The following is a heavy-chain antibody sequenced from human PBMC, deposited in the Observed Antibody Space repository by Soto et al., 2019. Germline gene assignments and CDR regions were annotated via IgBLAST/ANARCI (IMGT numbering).Heavy chain of an antibody. D-gene: IGHD2-2*01. J-gene: IGHJ6*02. V-gene: IGHV1-69*13. CDR3: ARSQGSSTSLEIYYYYYYGMDV. CDR1: GGTFSNYA. Sequence: SVKVSCKASGGTFSNYAISWVRQAPGQGLEWMGGIIPISDTTNYAQKFQGRVTITADESTSTAYMELSSLRSEDTAVYYCARSQGSSTSLEIYYYYYYGMDVWGQGTTVTVSS. CDR2: IIPISDTT.